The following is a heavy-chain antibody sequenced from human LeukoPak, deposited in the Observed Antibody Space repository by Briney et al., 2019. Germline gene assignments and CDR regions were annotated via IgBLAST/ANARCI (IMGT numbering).Heavy chain of an antibody. CDR3: AKDLTYYDFWSGYSANWLDP. CDR2: ISGSGGST. Sequence: PGGSLRLSCAASGFTFSSYAMSWVRQAPGKGLEWVSAISGSGGSTYYADSVKGRFTISRDNSKNTLYLQMNSLRAEDTAVYYCAKDLTYYDFWSGYSANWLDPWGQGTLVTVSS. D-gene: IGHD3-3*01. V-gene: IGHV3-23*01. CDR1: GFTFSSYA. J-gene: IGHJ5*02.